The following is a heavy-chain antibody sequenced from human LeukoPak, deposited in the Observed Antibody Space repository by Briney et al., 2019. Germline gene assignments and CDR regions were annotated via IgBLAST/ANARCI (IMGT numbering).Heavy chain of an antibody. V-gene: IGHV3-48*03. Sequence: GGSLRLSCAASGLNFRSYEMNWDRPEPGKGLEWVSFISSSGSTIYYADAVKGRFTISRDNAKNSLDLRMNSLRAEDTAVYCCARADPYSSSGFDYWGQGTLVTVSS. J-gene: IGHJ4*02. CDR1: GLNFRSYE. CDR2: ISSSGSTI. CDR3: ARADPYSSSGFDY. D-gene: IGHD6-13*01.